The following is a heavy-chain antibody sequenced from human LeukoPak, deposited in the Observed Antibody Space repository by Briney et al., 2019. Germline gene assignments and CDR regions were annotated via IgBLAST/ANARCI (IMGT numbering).Heavy chain of an antibody. D-gene: IGHD3-10*01. V-gene: IGHV3-30*18. CDR3: AKDAQGGSGSYSWGTFDY. Sequence: GRSLRLSCAASGFTFSSYGMHWVRQAPGKGLEWVAVISYDGSNKYYADSVKGRFTISRDNSKNTLYLQMISLRAEDTAVYFCAKDAQGGSGSYSWGTFDYWGQGTLVPVSS. CDR1: GFTFSSYG. J-gene: IGHJ4*02. CDR2: ISYDGSNK.